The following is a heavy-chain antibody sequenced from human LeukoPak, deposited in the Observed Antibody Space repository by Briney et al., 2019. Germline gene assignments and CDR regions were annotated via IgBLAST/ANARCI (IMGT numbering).Heavy chain of an antibody. CDR2: ISYDGSNK. V-gene: IGHV3-30*18. D-gene: IGHD3-10*01. J-gene: IGHJ4*02. CDR3: AKEGGSGSYYNEFEVDY. CDR1: GFTFSSYG. Sequence: PGRSLRLSCAASGFTFSSYGMHWVRQAPGKGLEWVAVISYDGSNKCYADSVKGRFTISRDNSKNTLYLQMNSLRAEGTAVYYCAKEGGSGSYYNEFEVDYWGQGTLVTVSS.